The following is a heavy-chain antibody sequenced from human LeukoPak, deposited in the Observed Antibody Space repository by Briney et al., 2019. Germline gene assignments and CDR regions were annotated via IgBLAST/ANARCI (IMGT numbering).Heavy chain of an antibody. CDR3: ARLFAQTILRYFDWAGGRDWFDP. CDR2: IYYSGST. J-gene: IGHJ5*02. Sequence: TSETLSLTCTVSGGSISSSSYYWGWIRQPPGKGLEWIGSIYYSGSTYYNPSLKSRVTISVDTSKNQFSLKLSSVTAADTAVYYCARLFAQTILRYFDWAGGRDWFDPWGQGTLVTVSS. V-gene: IGHV4-39*01. D-gene: IGHD3-9*01. CDR1: GGSISSSSYY.